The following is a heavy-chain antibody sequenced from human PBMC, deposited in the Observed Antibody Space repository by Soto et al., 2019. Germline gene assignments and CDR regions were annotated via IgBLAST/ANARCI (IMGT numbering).Heavy chain of an antibody. V-gene: IGHV1-69*13. J-gene: IGHJ4*02. D-gene: IGHD2-21*01. CDR3: AKATSATCTGSICYSFDY. CDR2: IIPIFGTA. Sequence: SVKVSCKASGGTFSSYAISWVRQAPGQGLEWMGGIIPIFGTANYAQKFQGRVTITADESTSTAYMELNSLRPEDTALYYCAKATSATCTGSICYSFDYWGQGTLVTVSS. CDR1: GGTFSSYA.